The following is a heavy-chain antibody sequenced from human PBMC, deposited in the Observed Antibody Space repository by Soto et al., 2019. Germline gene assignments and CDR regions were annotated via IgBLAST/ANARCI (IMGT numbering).Heavy chain of an antibody. D-gene: IGHD3-9*01. Sequence: SETLSLTCTVSGGSMSNYYWSWIRQPAGKGLEWIGRIYTTGSTHYNPSLKSRVTLPIDMSKNQFSLKLNSVTAADTAVYYCARELPSIYEILTGHFDHWGQGTRVTGS. CDR2: IYTTGST. CDR1: GGSMSNYY. V-gene: IGHV4-4*07. J-gene: IGHJ4*02. CDR3: ARELPSIYEILTGHFDH.